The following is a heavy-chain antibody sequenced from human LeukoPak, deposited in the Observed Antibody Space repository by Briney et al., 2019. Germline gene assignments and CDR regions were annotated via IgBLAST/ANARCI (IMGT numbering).Heavy chain of an antibody. Sequence: PGGSLRLSCAASGFTFSSYEMNWVRQPPGKGLQWVSYITSSGATIYYTDSVKGRFSISRDNAKNSLYLQMNSLRAEDTAVYYCARGPSGHGDFDYWGQGTLVTVSS. CDR2: ITSSGATI. J-gene: IGHJ4*02. CDR3: ARGPSGHGDFDY. D-gene: IGHD6-25*01. CDR1: GFTFSSYE. V-gene: IGHV3-48*03.